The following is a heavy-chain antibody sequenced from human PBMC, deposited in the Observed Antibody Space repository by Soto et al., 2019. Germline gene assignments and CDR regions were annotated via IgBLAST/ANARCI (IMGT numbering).Heavy chain of an antibody. CDR3: ARGRSFSYGSTLPPMFDP. J-gene: IGHJ5*02. CDR1: GFAFSTFD. Sequence: GGSLRLSCAGSGFAFSTFDIHWVRQAPGKGLEWVSGIGTLSDTFYAASVQGRFTISRQNAKNSVYLQMNSLRAGDTAFYYCARGRSFSYGSTLPPMFDPWGQGTLVTVSS. D-gene: IGHD3-10*01. CDR2: IGTLSDT. V-gene: IGHV3-13*01.